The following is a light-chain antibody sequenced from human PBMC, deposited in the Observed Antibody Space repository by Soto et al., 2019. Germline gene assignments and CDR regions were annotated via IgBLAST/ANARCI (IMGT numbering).Light chain of an antibody. CDR3: QSYDSTLSDRYV. J-gene: IGLJ1*01. Sequence: QSVLTQPPSLSGAPGQRVTISCTGSISNIGAGYDVHWYQQRPGTGPKLLIFGNINRPSGVPDRFSGSKSGTSASLAITGLQAEDEGDYYCQSYDSTLSDRYVFGTGTKV. V-gene: IGLV1-40*01. CDR1: ISNIGAGYD. CDR2: GNI.